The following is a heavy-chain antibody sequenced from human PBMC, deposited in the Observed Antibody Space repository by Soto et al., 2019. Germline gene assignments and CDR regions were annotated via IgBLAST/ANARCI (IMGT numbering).Heavy chain of an antibody. CDR1: GGSISSGDYY. J-gene: IGHJ4*02. D-gene: IGHD2-2*01. Sequence: SETLSLTCTVSGGSISSGDYYWSWIRQPPGKGLEWIGYIYYSGSTYYNPSLKSRVTISVDTSKNQFSLKLSSVTAADTAVYYCARYCSSTSCYYFDYWGQGTLVTVSS. CDR2: IYYSGST. V-gene: IGHV4-30-4*01. CDR3: ARYCSSTSCYYFDY.